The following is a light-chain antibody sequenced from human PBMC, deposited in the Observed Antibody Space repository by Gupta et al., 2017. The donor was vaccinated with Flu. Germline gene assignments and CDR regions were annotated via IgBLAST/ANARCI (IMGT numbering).Light chain of an antibody. V-gene: IGLV1-47*01. CDR1: NSNIGRNY. CDR2: RND. Sequence: QSVLTQAPSVTGTPGQRVTISCSGSNSNIGRNYVFWYQQLPGQAPKLLIYRNDHRPSGGPARFSGSKSATSASLAISGLRSEDEGDYYCEAWDDTLSGRGVFGGGTRVTVL. CDR3: EAWDDTLSGRGV. J-gene: IGLJ3*02.